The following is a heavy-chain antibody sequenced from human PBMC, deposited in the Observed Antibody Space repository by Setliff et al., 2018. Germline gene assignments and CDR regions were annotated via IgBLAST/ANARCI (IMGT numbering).Heavy chain of an antibody. J-gene: IGHJ3*02. CDR2: IYPDDSDT. Sequence: PGASLTIFCKGSGYSFTSYWIAWVRQMPGKGLEWMGIIYPDDSDTTYSPSFQGQVTISADKSINTAYLQWSRLKASDTAMYYCVRHLRTRNANYYESSGHDAFNIWGQGTKVTVSS. CDR3: VRHLRTRNANYYESSGHDAFNI. V-gene: IGHV5-51*01. D-gene: IGHD3-22*01. CDR1: GYSFTSYW.